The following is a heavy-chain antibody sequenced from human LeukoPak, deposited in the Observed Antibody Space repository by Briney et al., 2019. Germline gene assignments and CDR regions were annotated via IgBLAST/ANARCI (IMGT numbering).Heavy chain of an antibody. D-gene: IGHD3-9*01. V-gene: IGHV1-69*13. J-gene: IGHJ6*02. CDR3: ARVTLSRYFDWENYYGMDV. Sequence: ASVKVSCKASGGTFSSYGISWVRQAPGQGLEWMGGIIPIFGTANYAQKFQGRVTITADASTTTAYMELSSLRSEDTAVYYCARVTLSRYFDWENYYGMDVWGQGTTVTVSS. CDR1: GGTFSSYG. CDR2: IIPIFGTA.